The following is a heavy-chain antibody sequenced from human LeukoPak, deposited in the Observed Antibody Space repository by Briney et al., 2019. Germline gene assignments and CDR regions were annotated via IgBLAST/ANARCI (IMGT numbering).Heavy chain of an antibody. CDR3: ARERPNCGGDCCDH. J-gene: IGHJ4*02. Sequence: GGSWRPSCEAPGFTLSSYEMNWARQAPGKGLEWLSYISSSGRTIWYADSVKGRFAISRDDAKNSLYLQMNGLRAEDTAIYYCARERPNCGGDCCDHWGQGTLVTVSS. V-gene: IGHV3-48*03. CDR2: ISSSGRTI. CDR1: GFTLSSYE. D-gene: IGHD2-21*01.